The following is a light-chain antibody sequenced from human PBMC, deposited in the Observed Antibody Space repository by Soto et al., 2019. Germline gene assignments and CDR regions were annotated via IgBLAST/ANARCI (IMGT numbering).Light chain of an antibody. V-gene: IGKV1-16*01. CDR2: GAS. CDR1: QGISNY. Sequence: IQMTQSPSSLSASVGDRVTITCRASQGISNYLAWFQQKPGKAPRSLIYGASSLQSGVPSRCSGSGSGADFSLTVSSLQPEDFVSDYCQKYNSFPYTFGQGTKLEIK. CDR3: QKYNSFPYT. J-gene: IGKJ2*01.